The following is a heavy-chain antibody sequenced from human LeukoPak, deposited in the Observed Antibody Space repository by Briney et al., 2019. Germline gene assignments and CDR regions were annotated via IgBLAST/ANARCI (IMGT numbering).Heavy chain of an antibody. J-gene: IGHJ4*02. CDR3: SMDLSGAHDY. CDR2: VNTDGRTT. V-gene: IGHV3-74*01. D-gene: IGHD2-2*03. Sequence: GGSLRLSCAASGFTFSSYWMHWFRQAPGKGLVWVSRVNTDGRTTNYADSVRGRFTISRDNAENTLYLQMNSLRVEDTAVYYCSMDLSGAHDYWGQGSVVTVSS. CDR1: GFTFSSYW.